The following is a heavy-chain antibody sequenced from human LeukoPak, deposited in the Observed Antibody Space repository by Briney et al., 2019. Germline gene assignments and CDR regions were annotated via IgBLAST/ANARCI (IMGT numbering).Heavy chain of an antibody. V-gene: IGHV3-21*01. J-gene: IGHJ4*02. CDR3: AKEGSSERQLVDY. CDR2: ISSSSSYI. CDR1: GFTFSNYS. Sequence: GGSLRLSCAASGFTFSNYSMNWVRQAPGKGLEWVSSISSSSSYIYYADSVKGRFTISRDNPMKSLYLQMNSLRAEDTAVYYCAKEGSSERQLVDYWGQGTLVTVSS. D-gene: IGHD6-6*01.